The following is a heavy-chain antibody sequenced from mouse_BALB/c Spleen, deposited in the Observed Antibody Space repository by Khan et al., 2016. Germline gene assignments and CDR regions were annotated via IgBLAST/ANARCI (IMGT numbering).Heavy chain of an antibody. CDR3: ADAPFVY. J-gene: IGHJ3*01. Sequence: QVQLQQSGAELARPGASVRLSCKVSGYTSANYWMQWVKQRPGQGLEWIGSIYPGDGDTRYSQKFKDKATLTADKSSSSAYMHLRSVASEDSAVYFGADAPFVYWGQGTLVTVSA. V-gene: IGHV1-87*01. CDR2: IYPGDGDT. CDR1: GYTSANYW.